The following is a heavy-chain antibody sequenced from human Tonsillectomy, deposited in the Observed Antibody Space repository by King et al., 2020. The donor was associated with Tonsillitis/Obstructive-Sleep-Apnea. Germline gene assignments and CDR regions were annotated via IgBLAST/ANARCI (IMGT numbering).Heavy chain of an antibody. J-gene: IGHJ4*02. V-gene: IGHV4-59*01. D-gene: IGHD1-26*01. Sequence: VQLQESGPGLVKPSETLSLTCTVSGGSISSYYWSWIRQPPGKGLEWIGYIDYSGSTKYNPSLKSRVSISVHTSKNQFSLRLSSVTAADTAVYYCAREGEVGFDYWGQRTLVTVSS. CDR3: AREGEVGFDY. CDR1: GGSISSYY. CDR2: IDYSGST.